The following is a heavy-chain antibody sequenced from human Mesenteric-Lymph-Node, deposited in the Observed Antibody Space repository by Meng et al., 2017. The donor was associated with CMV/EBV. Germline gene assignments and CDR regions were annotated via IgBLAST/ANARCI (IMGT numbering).Heavy chain of an antibody. D-gene: IGHD3-10*01. V-gene: IGHV4-34*01. CDR3: ARGNYMVRGFSSTTFDY. CDR1: GGSFSGYY. J-gene: IGHJ4*02. Sequence: VPLQQLGAGLLKPSGTLSLTCAVYGGSFSGYYWSWIRQPPGKGLEWIGEINHSGSTNYNPSLKSRVTISVDTSKNQFSLKLSSVTAADTAVYYCARGNYMVRGFSSTTFDYWGQGTLVTVSS. CDR2: INHSGST.